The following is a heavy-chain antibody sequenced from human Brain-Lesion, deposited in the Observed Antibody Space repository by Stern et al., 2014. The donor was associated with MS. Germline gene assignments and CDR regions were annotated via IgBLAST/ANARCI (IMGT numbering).Heavy chain of an antibody. CDR1: GFAFSSYW. CDR2: IKQDGSEE. J-gene: IGHJ6*02. D-gene: IGHD2-15*01. Sequence: VQLLESGGGLVQPGGSLRLSCAAPGFAFSSYWMSWVRQAPGKGLEWVATIKQDGSEEHYVDSVKGRFTISRDNAKKSLYLQMNSLRAEDTAVYYCARDCSGGSCYQTYYYYGMDVWGQGTTVTVSS. CDR3: ARDCSGGSCYQTYYYYGMDV. V-gene: IGHV3-7*01.